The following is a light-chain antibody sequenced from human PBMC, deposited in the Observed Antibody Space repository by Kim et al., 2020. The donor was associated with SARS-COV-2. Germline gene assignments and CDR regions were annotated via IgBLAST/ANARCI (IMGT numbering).Light chain of an antibody. Sequence: RPAAISCRSSQSLLHSNGDTYLNWFHQRPGQSPRRLIYRVSDRDSGVPDRISGSGSGTDFTLRISRVEAEDVGVYYCMQATQWPYTFGQGTKLEI. CDR2: RVS. J-gene: IGKJ2*01. CDR1: QSLLHSNGDTY. CDR3: MQATQWPYT. V-gene: IGKV2-30*02.